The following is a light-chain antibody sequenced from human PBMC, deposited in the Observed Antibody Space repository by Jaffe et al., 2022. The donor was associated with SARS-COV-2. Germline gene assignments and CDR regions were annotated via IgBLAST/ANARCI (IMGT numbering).Light chain of an antibody. V-gene: IGLV1-47*01. CDR3: AAWDDRQGGHWI. J-gene: IGLJ3*02. Sequence: QSVLTQPPSASGTPGQRITISCSGSSSNIGSNYVYWYQHLPGTAPKLLIYRYNQRPSGVPDRFSGSKSGTSASLAISGLRSEDEADYYCAAWDDRQGGHWIFGGGTKLTVL. CDR1: SSNIGSNY. CDR2: RYN.